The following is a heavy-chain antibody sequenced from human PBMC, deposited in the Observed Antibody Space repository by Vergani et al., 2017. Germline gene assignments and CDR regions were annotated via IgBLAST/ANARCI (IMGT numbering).Heavy chain of an antibody. CDR1: GYTFTSYG. CDR2: ISAYNGHT. V-gene: IGHV1-18*01. CDR3: ARDRIYCGGGSCCPTYYYYYGMDG. D-gene: IGHD2-15*01. Sequence: QVQLVQSGAEVKKPGASVKVSCKASGYTFTSYGISWVRQAPGQGLAWLVWISAYNGHTTYAQKLQGRGTMTTDTSTSTAYMEMRSLRSDDTAVYYCARDRIYCGGGSCCPTYYYYYGMDGWGQGTTVTVSS. J-gene: IGHJ6*02.